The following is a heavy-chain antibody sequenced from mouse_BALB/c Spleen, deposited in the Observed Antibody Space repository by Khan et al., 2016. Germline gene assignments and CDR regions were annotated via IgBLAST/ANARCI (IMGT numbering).Heavy chain of an antibody. D-gene: IGHD3-1*01. CDR3: ATSTPGYWYYFDS. Sequence: EVQLQESGPDLVKPSQSLSLTCTVTGYSIPSHYSWHWIRHFPGNKLEWMGYIHYSGSTNYNPSLKSRISITRDTSKNQFFLQLNSVTTEDTATYYWATSTPGYWYYFDSWGQGTTLTVSS. CDR1: GYSIPSHYS. CDR2: IHYSGST. V-gene: IGHV3-1*02. J-gene: IGHJ2*01.